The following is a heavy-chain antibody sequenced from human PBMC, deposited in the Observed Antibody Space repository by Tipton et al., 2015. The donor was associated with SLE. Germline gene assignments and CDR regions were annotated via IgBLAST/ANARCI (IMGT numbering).Heavy chain of an antibody. J-gene: IGHJ4*02. CDR3: ARGAVAVRYYFDY. V-gene: IGHV3-33*01. D-gene: IGHD6-19*01. CDR1: GFTFSRYG. CDR2: IWYDGSNK. Sequence: SLRLSCAASGFTFSRYGMHWVRQAPGKGLEWVAVIWYDGSNKYYADSVKGRFTISRDNSKNTLYLQMNSLRAEDTAVYYCARGAVAVRYYFDYWGQCALVTVSS.